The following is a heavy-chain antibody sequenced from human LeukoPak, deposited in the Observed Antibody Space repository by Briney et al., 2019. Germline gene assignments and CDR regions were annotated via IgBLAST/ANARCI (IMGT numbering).Heavy chain of an antibody. CDR3: AHARGAGYSSSWYEYNGFDP. CDR1: GFPLSTSGVG. CDR2: IYWDDDK. V-gene: IGHV2-5*02. D-gene: IGHD6-13*01. Sequence: SGPTLVKPTQTLTLIRTFLGFPLSTSGVGVGWIHQPPGTALEWHALIYWDDDKRYSPSLKSRLTITKDTSKTQVVLTMTNMDPVDTATYYCAHARGAGYSSSWYEYNGFDPWGQGTLVTVSS. J-gene: IGHJ5*02.